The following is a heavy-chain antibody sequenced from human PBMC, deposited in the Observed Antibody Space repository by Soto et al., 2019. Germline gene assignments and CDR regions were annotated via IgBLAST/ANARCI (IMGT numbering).Heavy chain of an antibody. CDR2: ISAYNGNT. CDR1: GYPFTSYG. J-gene: IGHJ4*02. V-gene: IGHV1-18*01. Sequence: ASVKVSCKASGYPFTSYGISWVRQAPGEGLEWMGWISAYNGNTNYAQKLQGRVTMTTDTSTSTAYMELRSLRSDDTAVYYCARGSSAARPSYFDYWGQGTLVTVSS. D-gene: IGHD6-6*01. CDR3: ARGSSAARPSYFDY.